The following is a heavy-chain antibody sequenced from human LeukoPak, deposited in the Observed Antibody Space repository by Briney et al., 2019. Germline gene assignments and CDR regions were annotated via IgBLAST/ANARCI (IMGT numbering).Heavy chain of an antibody. V-gene: IGHV1-2*02. CDR1: GYTFTDYY. J-gene: IGHJ4*02. Sequence: ASVKVSCKASGYTFTDYYMHWVRQAPGQGLEWMGWINPNSGGTNYAQNFQGRVAMTSDTSISTAYMELSRLRSDDTAVYYCAVRMVFIGGFDNWGLGALVTVSS. CDR3: AVRMVFIGGFDN. D-gene: IGHD3-3*01. CDR2: INPNSGGT.